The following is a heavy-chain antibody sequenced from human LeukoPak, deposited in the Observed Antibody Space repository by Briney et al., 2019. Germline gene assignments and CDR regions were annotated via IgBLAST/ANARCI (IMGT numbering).Heavy chain of an antibody. J-gene: IGHJ4*02. V-gene: IGHV4-39*01. D-gene: IGHD6-6*01. Sequence: PSETLSLTCTVSGGSISSSSYYWGWIRQPPGKGLEWIGSIYYSGSTYYNPSLKSRVTISVDTSKNQFSLKLSSVTAADTAVYYCARHAEYSSSPTYFDYWGRGTLVTVSS. CDR3: ARHAEYSSSPTYFDY. CDR1: GGSISSSSYY. CDR2: IYYSGST.